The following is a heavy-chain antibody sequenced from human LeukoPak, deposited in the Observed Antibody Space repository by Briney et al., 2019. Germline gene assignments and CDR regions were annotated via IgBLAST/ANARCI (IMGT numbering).Heavy chain of an antibody. CDR3: ARVKPVPTVSFDP. V-gene: IGHV1-8*01. Sequence: ASVKVSCKASGYILSDYDINWVRQAPGQGLEYMGWKNPNSLIPGYARKFRGRVTLTMDTSIRTAYMELSGLTYDDTAIYYCARVKPVPTVSFDPWGQGTLVTVSS. D-gene: IGHD4-17*01. J-gene: IGHJ5*02. CDR2: KNPNSLIP. CDR1: GYILSDYD.